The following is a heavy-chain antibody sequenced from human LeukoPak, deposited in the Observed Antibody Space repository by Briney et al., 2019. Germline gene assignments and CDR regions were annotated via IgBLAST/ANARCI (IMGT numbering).Heavy chain of an antibody. CDR3: PIVGAYYYGSGTYQVY. D-gene: IGHD3-10*01. Sequence: SLKLSCKASGGTFSNYAITWVRQAPGQGLEWMGGIISIFGTANYAQKLQGRVTITTDESTSTTYKQLTSPRSEDKAGYYCPIVGAYYYGSGTYQVYSGRGSLVTVSS. CDR2: IISIFGTA. CDR1: GGTFSNYA. V-gene: IGHV1-69*05. J-gene: IGHJ4*02.